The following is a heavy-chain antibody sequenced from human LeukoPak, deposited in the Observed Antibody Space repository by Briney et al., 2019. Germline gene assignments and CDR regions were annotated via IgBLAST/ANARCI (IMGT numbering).Heavy chain of an antibody. J-gene: IGHJ4*02. Sequence: SVKVSCKASGGTFSSYAISWVRQAPGQGLEWMGGIIPIFGTANYAQKFQGRVTTTTDESTSTAYMELSSLRSEDTAVYYCAREAPNYDILTGIPSYYFDYWGQGTLVTFSS. D-gene: IGHD3-9*01. CDR3: AREAPNYDILTGIPSYYFDY. CDR2: IIPIFGTA. CDR1: GGTFSSYA. V-gene: IGHV1-69*05.